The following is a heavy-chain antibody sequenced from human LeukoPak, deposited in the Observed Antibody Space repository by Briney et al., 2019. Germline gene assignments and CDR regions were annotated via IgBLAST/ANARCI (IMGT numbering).Heavy chain of an antibody. CDR2: INHSGST. V-gene: IGHV4-34*01. CDR3: AHHYYDSSGYLQYFDL. CDR1: GGSFSGYY. Sequence: SETLSLTCAVYGGSFSGYYWSWIRQPPGKGLEWIGEINHSGSTNYNPSLKSRVTISVDTSKNQFSLKLSSVTAADTAVYYCAHHYYDSSGYLQYFDLWGRGTLVTVSS. J-gene: IGHJ2*01. D-gene: IGHD3-22*01.